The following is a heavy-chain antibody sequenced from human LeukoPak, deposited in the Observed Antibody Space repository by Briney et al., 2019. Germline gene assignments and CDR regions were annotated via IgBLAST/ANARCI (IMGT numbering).Heavy chain of an antibody. CDR1: GFTFSSYA. D-gene: IGHD4-23*01. Sequence: GGSLTLSCAASGFTFSSYAMSWVRQAPGEWLEWVSTISGSGRSTYYADSVKGRFTISRDNSKNTLYLQINSLRAEDTALFFCAKDDDYGGTTATSNDYWGQGTLVTVSS. CDR2: ISGSGRST. V-gene: IGHV3-23*01. CDR3: AKDDDYGGTTATSNDY. J-gene: IGHJ4*02.